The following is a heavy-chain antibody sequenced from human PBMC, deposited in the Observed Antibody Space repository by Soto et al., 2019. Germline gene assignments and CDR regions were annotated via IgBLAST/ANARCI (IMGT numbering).Heavy chain of an antibody. CDR1: GFTFSSYG. CDR2: ISYDGSNK. D-gene: IGHD3-22*01. V-gene: IGHV3-30*18. J-gene: IGHJ6*02. CDR3: MQDLVRPFPIIRLYYSSYYRVKV. Sequence: GGSLRLSCAASGFTFSSYGMHWVRQAPGKGLEWVAVISYDGSNKYYADSVKGRFTISRDNSKNTLYLQMNRLRAEDTAVYYCMQDLVRPFPIIRLYYSSYYRVKVWRPGTKVIVTS.